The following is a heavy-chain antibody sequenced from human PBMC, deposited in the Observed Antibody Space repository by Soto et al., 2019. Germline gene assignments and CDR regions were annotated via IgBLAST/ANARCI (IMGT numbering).Heavy chain of an antibody. D-gene: IGHD6-19*01. CDR2: ISSDGGT. CDR1: AFTVRSNY. V-gene: IGHV3-53*01. Sequence: GGSLRLSCAASAFTVRSNYMSWVRQAPGKGLEWVSTISSDGGTYYTGSVKGRFAISRDNSKNTLYLQMNSLTAEDTAVYYCARDVMSVAGSADYWGQGTLVTVSS. CDR3: ARDVMSVAGSADY. J-gene: IGHJ4*02.